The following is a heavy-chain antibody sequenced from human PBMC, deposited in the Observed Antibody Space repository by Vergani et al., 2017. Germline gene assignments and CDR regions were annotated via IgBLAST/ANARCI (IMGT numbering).Heavy chain of an antibody. V-gene: IGHV5-51*01. CDR2: IHPADSDT. CDR1: GYSFTNYW. CDR3: ARLYGRDSSGSKYFDY. Sequence: EVQLVLSGAEVKKPGESLTLSCQLSGYSFTNYWIGWVRQMPGKGLEWLGIIHPADSDTRYSPSFQGQVTISVDKSISTAYLQRSSLRASDSAMYYCARLYGRDSSGSKYFDYLGQGTLVTVSS. J-gene: IGHJ4*02. D-gene: IGHD3-22*01.